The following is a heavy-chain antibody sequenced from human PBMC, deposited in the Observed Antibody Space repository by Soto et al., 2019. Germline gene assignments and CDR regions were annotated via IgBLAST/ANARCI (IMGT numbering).Heavy chain of an antibody. J-gene: IGHJ6*03. CDR2: IYYSGST. Sequence: VQLQESGPGLVKPSETLSLTCTVSGGSISSYYWSWIRQPPGKGREWIGYIYYSGSTNYNPSLKSRVTISVDTSKNQFSLKLSSVTAADTAFYYCARGDCSCGTCYLGYYYMDVWGKGTTVTVSS. CDR3: ARGDCSCGTCYLGYYYMDV. D-gene: IGHD2-15*01. V-gene: IGHV4-59*01. CDR1: GGSISSYY.